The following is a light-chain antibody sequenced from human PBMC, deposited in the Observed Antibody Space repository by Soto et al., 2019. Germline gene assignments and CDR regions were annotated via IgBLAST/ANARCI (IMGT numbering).Light chain of an antibody. CDR2: GAS. CDR1: QSFSSTY. CDR3: QQYGSSPYT. Sequence: EIVLTQSPGTLSLSPGERATLSCRASQSFSSTYLAWYQQKPGQAPRLLMYGASSRATGIPDRFSGSGSGTDFTLMISRLEPEDFAVYYCQQYGSSPYTFGQGTKLEIK. J-gene: IGKJ2*01. V-gene: IGKV3-20*01.